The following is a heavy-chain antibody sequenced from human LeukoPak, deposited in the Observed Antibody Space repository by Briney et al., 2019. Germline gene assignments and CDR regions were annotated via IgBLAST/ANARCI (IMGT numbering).Heavy chain of an antibody. CDR3: ARGLSSGWYDY. V-gene: IGHV3-66*02. J-gene: IGHJ4*02. Sequence: GGSLRLSCGASRFTVSSNYMSWVRQAPGKGLEWVSVIYSGGSTYYADSVKGRFTISRDNSKNTLYLQMNSLRAEDTAVYYCARGLSSGWYDYWGQGTLVTVSS. D-gene: IGHD6-19*01. CDR2: IYSGGST. CDR1: RFTVSSNY.